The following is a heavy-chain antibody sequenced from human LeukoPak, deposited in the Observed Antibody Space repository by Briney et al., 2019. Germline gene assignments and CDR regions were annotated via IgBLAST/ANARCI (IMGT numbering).Heavy chain of an antibody. CDR3: ARGYCSSTDCHLARHFEY. D-gene: IGHD2-2*01. V-gene: IGHV3-33*01. CDR2: IWSDGSNK. J-gene: IGHJ4*02. CDR1: GFTFSSYG. Sequence: GGSLRLSCAASGFTFSSYGMHWVRQAPGKGLEWVAVIWSDGSNKFYADSVKGRFTVSRDNSKNSMYLQMNSLRAEDTAVYYCARGYCSSTDCHLARHFEYWGQGTLVTVSS.